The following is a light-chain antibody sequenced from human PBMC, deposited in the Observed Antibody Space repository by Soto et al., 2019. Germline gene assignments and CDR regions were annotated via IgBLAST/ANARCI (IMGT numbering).Light chain of an antibody. CDR2: GAS. V-gene: IGKV3-15*01. CDR3: QQYNNWPRT. J-gene: IGKJ4*01. Sequence: EIVMTQSPDTLSVSPGERATLSCRASQSVSSNLAWYQQKPGQAPRLLIYGASTRATGIPARFSGSGSGTEFTLTISSLQSEDFAVYHCQQYNNWPRTFGGGTKVDI. CDR1: QSVSSN.